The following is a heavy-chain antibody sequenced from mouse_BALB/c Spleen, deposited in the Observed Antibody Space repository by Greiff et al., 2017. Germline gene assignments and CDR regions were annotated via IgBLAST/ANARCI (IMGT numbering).Heavy chain of an antibody. CDR1: GYTFTDYN. CDR2: INPNNGGT. Sequence: EVQLQQSGPELVKPGASVKIPCKASGYTFTDYNMDWVKQSHGKSLEWIGDINPNNGGTIYNQKFKGKATLTVDKSSSTAYMELRSLTSEDTAVYYCARRRAYYGNYLYYYAMDYWGQGTSVTVSS. CDR3: ARRRAYYGNYLYYYAMDY. V-gene: IGHV1-18*01. J-gene: IGHJ4*01. D-gene: IGHD2-10*01.